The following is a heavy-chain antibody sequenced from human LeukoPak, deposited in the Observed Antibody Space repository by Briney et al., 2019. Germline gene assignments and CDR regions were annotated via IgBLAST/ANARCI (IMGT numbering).Heavy chain of an antibody. CDR3: ARVRIVVVPADPEDYYYYYMDV. D-gene: IGHD2-2*01. CDR1: GGSISSGSYY. V-gene: IGHV4-61*02. CDR2: IYTSGST. J-gene: IGHJ6*03. Sequence: SETLSLTCTVSGGSISSGSYYWSWIRQPAGKGLEWIGRIYTSGSTNYNPSLKSRVTISVDTSKNQFSLKLSSVTAADTAVYYCARVRIVVVPADPEDYYYYYMDVWGKGTTVTISS.